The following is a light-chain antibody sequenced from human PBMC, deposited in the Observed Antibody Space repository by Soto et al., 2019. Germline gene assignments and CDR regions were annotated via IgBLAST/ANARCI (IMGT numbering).Light chain of an antibody. CDR1: QSISSW. Sequence: DIQMTQSPSTLSASVGDRVTITCRASQSISSWLAWYQQKPGKAPNLLIYKASSLESGVPSRFSGSGSGTEFTLTISSLQPDDFATYYCQQYNSYPLTFGGGPRWRSN. V-gene: IGKV1-5*03. CDR3: QQYNSYPLT. CDR2: KAS. J-gene: IGKJ4*01.